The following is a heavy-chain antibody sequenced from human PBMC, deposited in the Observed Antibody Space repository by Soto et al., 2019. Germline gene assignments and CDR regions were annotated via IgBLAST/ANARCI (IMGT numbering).Heavy chain of an antibody. CDR2: INPSDGST. J-gene: IGHJ6*02. CDR3: ARAVQGGGGRGTYNYYYGMDV. D-gene: IGHD3-16*01. CDR1: GYSFSNYY. V-gene: IGHV1-46*01. Sequence: ASVKVSCKASGYSFSNYYIYWVRQAPGQGLEWMGIINPSDGSTGYIQKFQGRVTMTRDTSTSTVYMELSSLRSEATAVYYCARAVQGGGGRGTYNYYYGMDVWGQGTTVIVSS.